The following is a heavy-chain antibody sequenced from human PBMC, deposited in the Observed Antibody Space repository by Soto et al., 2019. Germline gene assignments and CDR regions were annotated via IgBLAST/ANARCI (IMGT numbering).Heavy chain of an antibody. CDR3: ARPIAAAGHWYFDL. CDR1: GGSIGRYY. CDR2: LYYSGST. Sequence: QVPLQESGPGLVKPSETLSLTCTVSGGSIGRYYWSWIRQPPGKGLEWIGYLYYSGSTNYNPSLKIRLTISVDPSKNQFSLKLSSVTAADAAVDCCARPIAAAGHWYFDLWAHGNLLTVSA. J-gene: IGHJ2*01. V-gene: IGHV4-59*08. D-gene: IGHD6-13*01.